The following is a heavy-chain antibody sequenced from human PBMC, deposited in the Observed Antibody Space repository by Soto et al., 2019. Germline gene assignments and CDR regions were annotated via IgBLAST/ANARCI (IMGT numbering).Heavy chain of an antibody. V-gene: IGHV4-59*01. CDR1: GGSISTYY. Sequence: SETLSLTCTVSGGSISTYYWSWIRQPPGKGLEWIGYIYYSGSTNYNPSLKSRVTISIDTSKNQFSLKLSSVSAADTAVYYCARDGSRYDFWSGPYYFDYWGQGTLVTVSS. CDR2: IYYSGST. D-gene: IGHD3-3*01. CDR3: ARDGSRYDFWSGPYYFDY. J-gene: IGHJ4*02.